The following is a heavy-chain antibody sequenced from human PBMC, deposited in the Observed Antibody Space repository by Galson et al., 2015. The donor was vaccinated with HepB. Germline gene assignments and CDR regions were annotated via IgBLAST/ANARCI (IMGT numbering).Heavy chain of an antibody. Sequence: SLRLSCAASGFTFSSYWMSWVRQAPGKGLEWVANIKQDGSEKYYVDSVKGRFTISRDNAKNSLYLQMNSLRAEDTAVYYCAREVGEMATENFDYWGQGTLVTVSS. D-gene: IGHD5-24*01. CDR1: GFTFSSYW. CDR2: IKQDGSEK. V-gene: IGHV3-7*03. J-gene: IGHJ4*02. CDR3: AREVGEMATENFDY.